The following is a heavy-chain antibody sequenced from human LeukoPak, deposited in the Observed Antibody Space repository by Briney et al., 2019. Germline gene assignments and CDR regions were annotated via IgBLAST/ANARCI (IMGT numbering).Heavy chain of an antibody. CDR2: IKQDGSEK. CDR3: ARGWDFDY. D-gene: IGHD1-26*01. Sequence: GGSLRLSCAASGFTFDDYAMLWVRQAPGKGLEWVANIKQDGSEKYYVDSVKGRFTISRDNAKNSLYPQMNSLRAEDTAVYYCARGWDFDYWGQGTLVTVSS. V-gene: IGHV3-7*01. J-gene: IGHJ4*02. CDR1: GFTFDDYA.